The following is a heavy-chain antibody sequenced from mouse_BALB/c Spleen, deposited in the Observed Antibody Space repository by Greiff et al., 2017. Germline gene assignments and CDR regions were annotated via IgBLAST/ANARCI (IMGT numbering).Heavy chain of an antibody. D-gene: IGHD1-1*01. J-gene: IGHJ4*01. CDR3: ARGYCGSMDY. CDR2: ISSGGST. Sequence: DVMLVESGGGLVKPGGSLKLSCAASGFTFSSYAMAWVRQTPEKRLEWVASISSGGSTYYPDIVKGRFTISRDNARNILYLQMSSLRSEDTAMYYCARGYCGSMDYWGQGTSVTVSS. CDR1: GFTFSSYA. V-gene: IGHV5-6-5*01.